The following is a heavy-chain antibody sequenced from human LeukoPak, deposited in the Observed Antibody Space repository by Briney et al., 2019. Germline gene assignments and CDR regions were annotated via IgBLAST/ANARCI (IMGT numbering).Heavy chain of an antibody. CDR2: IYYSGST. J-gene: IGHJ5*02. D-gene: IGHD3-10*01. Sequence: SETLSLTCTVSGGSISSSSYYWGWIRQPPGKGLEWIGSIYYSGSTYCNPSLKSRVTISVDTSKNQFSLKLSSVTAADTAVYYCAIVYGSGSYYNYNWFDPWGQGTLVTVSS. CDR1: GGSISSSSYY. CDR3: AIVYGSGSYYNYNWFDP. V-gene: IGHV4-39*01.